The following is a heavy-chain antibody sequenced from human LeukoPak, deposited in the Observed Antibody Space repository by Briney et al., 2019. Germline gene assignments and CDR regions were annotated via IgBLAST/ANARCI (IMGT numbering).Heavy chain of an antibody. CDR1: GGSISNYY. V-gene: IGHV4-59*12. J-gene: IGHJ5*02. D-gene: IGHD3-10*01. CDR3: ARDRDWFDP. Sequence: SETLSLTCTVSGGSISNYYWSWIRQPPGKGLEWIGYISYSGITNYNPSLKSRVTISVDTSKNQFSLKLSSVTAADTAVYYCARDRDWFDPWGQGTLVTVSS. CDR2: ISYSGIT.